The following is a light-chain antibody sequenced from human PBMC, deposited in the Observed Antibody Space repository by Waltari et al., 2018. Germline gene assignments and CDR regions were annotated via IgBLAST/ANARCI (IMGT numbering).Light chain of an antibody. CDR2: KKL. CDR3: SAWDDSRGGLWV. V-gene: IGLV1-47*01. J-gene: IGLJ3*02. Sequence: QSLLTQPPSVSAAPGQQVTISCSGSTSNVGTNYVFWFQQFVGLAPRLLIYKKLERPSGVSDRFSASKSGTSAALFIAGRRSEDEAMDYCSAWDDSRGGLWVCGGGTRVTVL. CDR1: TSNVGTNY.